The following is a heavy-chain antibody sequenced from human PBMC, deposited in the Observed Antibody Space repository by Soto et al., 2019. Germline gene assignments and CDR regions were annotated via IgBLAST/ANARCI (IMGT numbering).Heavy chain of an antibody. Sequence: EVHWVESGGGLVKPGESLTLSCAASGFTFGGFTLNWVRQAPGKGLEWVSSISSSSAYIYYAESVKGRFTISRDNARSRLHLQMDRPRLYGAGGYFSTPAGLTYGADWGQGTLVAVSS. CDR3: TPAGLTYGAD. CDR2: ISSSSAYI. V-gene: IGHV3-21*06. J-gene: IGHJ4*02. CDR1: GFTFGGFT. D-gene: IGHD3-16*01.